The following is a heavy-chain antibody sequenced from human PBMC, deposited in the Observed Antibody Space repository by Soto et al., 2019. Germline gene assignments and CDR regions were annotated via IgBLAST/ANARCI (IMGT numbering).Heavy chain of an antibody. V-gene: IGHV4-61*08. CDR3: ARVLGRGYSYGYVDY. Sequence: SETLSLTCTVSGGSILNGGHYWTWIRQPPGKGLEWIGYIYYSGSTNYNPSLKSRVTISVDTSKNQFSLKLSSVTAADTAVYYCARVLGRGYSYGYVDYWGQGTLVTVSS. J-gene: IGHJ4*02. D-gene: IGHD5-18*01. CDR2: IYYSGST. CDR1: GGSILNGGHY.